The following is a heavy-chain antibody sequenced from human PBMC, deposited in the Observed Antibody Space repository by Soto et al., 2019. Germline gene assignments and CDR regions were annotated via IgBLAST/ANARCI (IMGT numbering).Heavy chain of an antibody. CDR1: GYRFSDYC. CDR2: IYPGDSDT. V-gene: IGHV5-51*01. J-gene: IGHJ6*02. Sequence: PGESLKISCKGSGYRFSDYCIGWVLQMPGKGLAWLGIIYPGDSDTRYSPSFQGQVTISADKSISTAYLQWSSLRASDTAMYYCARRVPAAGYGMDVWGQGTTVTVSS. D-gene: IGHD2-2*01. CDR3: ARRVPAAGYGMDV.